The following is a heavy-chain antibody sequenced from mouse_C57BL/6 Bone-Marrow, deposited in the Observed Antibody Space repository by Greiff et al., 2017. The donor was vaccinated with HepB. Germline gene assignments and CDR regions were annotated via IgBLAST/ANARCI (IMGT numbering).Heavy chain of an antibody. V-gene: IGHV1-59*01. J-gene: IGHJ3*01. D-gene: IGHD2-3*01. CDR3: AMIYPWFAY. CDR2: IDPSDSYT. CDR1: GYTFTSYW. Sequence: QVQLQQPGAELVRPGTSVKLSCKASGYTFTSYWMHWVKQRPGQGLEWIGVIDPSDSYTNYNQKFKGKATLTVDTSSSTAYMQLSSLTSEDSAVYDCAMIYPWFAYWGQGTLVTVSA.